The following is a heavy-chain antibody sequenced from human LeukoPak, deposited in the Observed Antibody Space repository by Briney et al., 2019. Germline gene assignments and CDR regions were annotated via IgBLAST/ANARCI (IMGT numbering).Heavy chain of an antibody. D-gene: IGHD2-2*01. J-gene: IGHJ4*02. Sequence: GGSLGLSCAASGFIFGDYYMSWIRQSPGKGLEWLSYISSSGSTIHYGDPVKGRFTISRDNAKNSLYLQMISLRAEDTAVYYCARLNVPADEYYFDYWGQGTLVTVSS. V-gene: IGHV3-11*04. CDR2: ISSSGSTI. CDR3: ARLNVPADEYYFDY. CDR1: GFIFGDYY.